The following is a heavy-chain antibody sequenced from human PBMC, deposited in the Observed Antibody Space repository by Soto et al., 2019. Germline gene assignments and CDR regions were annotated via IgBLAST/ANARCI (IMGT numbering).Heavy chain of an antibody. J-gene: IGHJ5*02. Sequence: QITLKESGPTLVKPTQTLTLTCTFSGFSLRTSGVGVGWIRQPPGKALEWLAFIYWDDDKRYSPSPKRRLTLSKDTSKNQVVLTMTNMDPVDTATYYCAHRQSNYFGSGPYHNWFAPWGQGTLVTVSS. CDR2: IYWDDDK. CDR1: GFSLRTSGVG. CDR3: AHRQSNYFGSGPYHNWFAP. D-gene: IGHD3-10*01. V-gene: IGHV2-5*02.